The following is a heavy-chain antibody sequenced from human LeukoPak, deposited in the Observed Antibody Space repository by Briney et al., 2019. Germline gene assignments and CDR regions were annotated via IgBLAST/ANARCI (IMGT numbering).Heavy chain of an antibody. J-gene: IGHJ3*02. V-gene: IGHV1-2*02. Sequence: ASVKVSCKASGYTFTGYYMHWVRQAPGQGLEWMGWINPNSGGTNYAQKFQGRVTMTRDTSISTAYMELSRLRSDDTAVYYCARDSSSWYGLAFDIWGQGTMVTVSS. CDR3: ARDSSSWYGLAFDI. CDR1: GYTFTGYY. D-gene: IGHD6-13*01. CDR2: INPNSGGT.